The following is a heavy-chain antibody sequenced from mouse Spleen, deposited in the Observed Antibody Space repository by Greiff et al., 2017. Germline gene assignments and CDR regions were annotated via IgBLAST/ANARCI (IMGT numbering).Heavy chain of an antibody. V-gene: IGHV14-3*02. CDR3: ARSDGYYVPFDY. J-gene: IGHJ2*01. CDR2: IDPANGNT. D-gene: IGHD2-3*01. CDR1: GFNIKDTY. Sequence: EVKLQESGAELVKPGASVKLSCTASGFNIKDTYMHWVKQRPEQGLEWIGRIDPANGNTKYDPKFQGKATITADTSSNTAYLQLSSLTSEDTAVYYCARSDGYYVPFDYWGQGTTLTVSS.